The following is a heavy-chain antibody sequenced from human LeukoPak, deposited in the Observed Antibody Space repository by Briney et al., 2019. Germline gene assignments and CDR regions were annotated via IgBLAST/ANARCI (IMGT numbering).Heavy chain of an antibody. CDR2: INHSGST. CDR1: GGSFSGYY. CDR3: ARGRSSGWYGGYFDY. J-gene: IGHJ4*02. D-gene: IGHD6-19*01. V-gene: IGHV4-34*01. Sequence: SETLSLTCAVYGGSFSGYYWSWIRQPPGKGLEWIGEINHSGSTNYNPSLKSRVTISVDTSKNQFSLKLSSVTAADTAVYYCARGRSSGWYGGYFDYWGQGTLVTVSS.